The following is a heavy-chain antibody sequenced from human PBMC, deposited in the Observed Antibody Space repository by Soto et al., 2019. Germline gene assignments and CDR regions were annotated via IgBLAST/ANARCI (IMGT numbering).Heavy chain of an antibody. V-gene: IGHV4-4*02. D-gene: IGHD3-22*01. CDR1: GGSISSSNW. CDR3: ARVLIAVVYRGAFDI. CDR2: ISHSGTT. Sequence: SETLSLTCAVSGGSISSSNWWSWVRQPPGKGLEWIGEISHSGTTNYNPSLKSRVTISVDKSKNQFSLKLRSVTAADTAVYYCARVLIAVVYRGAFDIWGQGTMVTVSS. J-gene: IGHJ3*02.